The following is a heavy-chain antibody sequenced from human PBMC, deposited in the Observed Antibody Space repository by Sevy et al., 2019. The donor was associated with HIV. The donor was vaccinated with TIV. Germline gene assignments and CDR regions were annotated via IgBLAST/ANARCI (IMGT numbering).Heavy chain of an antibody. D-gene: IGHD3-10*01. Sequence: SETLSLTCTVSGGSISSYYWSWIRQPPGKGLEWIGYIYYSGSTNYNPSLKSRVTISVDTSKNQFSLKLSSVTAADTAVYYCARDFPYGSGSYFDYWGQGTLVTVSS. CDR2: IYYSGST. J-gene: IGHJ4*02. V-gene: IGHV4-59*01. CDR3: ARDFPYGSGSYFDY. CDR1: GGSISSYY.